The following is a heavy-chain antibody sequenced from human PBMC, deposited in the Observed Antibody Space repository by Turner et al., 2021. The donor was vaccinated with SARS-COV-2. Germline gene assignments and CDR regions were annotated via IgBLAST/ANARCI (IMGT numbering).Heavy chain of an antibody. D-gene: IGHD1-1*01. CDR2: IYPSGNT. CDR1: GGSISSSSYY. J-gene: IGHJ3*02. CDR3: ARVNWKEHGHAFDI. V-gene: IGHV4-39*07. Sequence: QLQLQESGPGLVKPSETLSLTCTVSGGSISSSSYYWGWIRQPPGKGLEWIGSIYPSGNTNYNPSLNSRVTMSVDTSKNLISLRLSSVTAADTAMYYCARVNWKEHGHAFDIWGQGTMVTVSS.